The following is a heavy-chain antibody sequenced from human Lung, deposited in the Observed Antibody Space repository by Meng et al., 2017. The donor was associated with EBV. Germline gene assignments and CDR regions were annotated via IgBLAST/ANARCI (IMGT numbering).Heavy chain of an antibody. Sequence: VQLTQSGPGLVMPSQPLSLTCTVSGGSISSGGHYWCWIRQHPGKSLEWIGYIYYSGSTYYNPSLKSLVSISVDTSNNQFSLKLSSVTAADTAVYYCARAVDTGYFDYWGQGTLVTVSS. CDR1: GGSISSGGHY. CDR2: IYYSGST. CDR3: ARAVDTGYFDY. D-gene: IGHD5-18*01. J-gene: IGHJ4*02. V-gene: IGHV4-31*01.